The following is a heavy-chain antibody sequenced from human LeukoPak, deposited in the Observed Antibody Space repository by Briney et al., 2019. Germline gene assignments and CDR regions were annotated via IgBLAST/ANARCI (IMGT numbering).Heavy chain of an antibody. Sequence: GGSLTLSCTVSGFTFSSYWMSWVRQVPGKGLQWVANINQDGREKYYMDSMKGRLNISRDNTENSVFLQLTSLRPEDTGIYFCAKGRDYGDFWGQGTLVAVSS. CDR3: AKGRDYGDF. CDR1: GFTFSSYW. V-gene: IGHV3-7*01. CDR2: INQDGREK. J-gene: IGHJ4*02.